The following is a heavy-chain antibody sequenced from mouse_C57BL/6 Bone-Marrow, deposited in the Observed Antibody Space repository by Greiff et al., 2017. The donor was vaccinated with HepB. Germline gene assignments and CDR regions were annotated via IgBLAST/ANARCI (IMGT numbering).Heavy chain of an antibody. Sequence: QVQLQQPGAELVKPGASVKLSCKASGYTFTSYWMHWVKQRPGRGLEWIGRIDPNSGGTKYNEKFKSKATLTVDKPSSTAYMQLSSLTSEDSAGYDCARTYCSSYPWYFDVWGTGTTVTVSS. V-gene: IGHV1-72*01. D-gene: IGHD1-1*01. CDR2: IDPNSGGT. CDR3: ARTYCSSYPWYFDV. J-gene: IGHJ1*03. CDR1: GYTFTSYW.